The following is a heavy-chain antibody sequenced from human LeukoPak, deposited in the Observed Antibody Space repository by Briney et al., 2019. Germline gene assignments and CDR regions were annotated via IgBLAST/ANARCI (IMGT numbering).Heavy chain of an antibody. CDR2: ISGSGGST. Sequence: GGSLGLSCAASAFTFSSCAMHWVRQAPGKGLEWVSSISGSGGSTYYADSVKGRFTISRDNSKNTLYLQMNSLRAEDTAVYYCAKYRMATTPYFDYWGPGNLCSVAS. V-gene: IGHV3-23*01. D-gene: IGHD1-14*01. CDR3: AKYRMATTPYFDY. CDR1: AFTFSSCA. J-gene: IGHJ4*01.